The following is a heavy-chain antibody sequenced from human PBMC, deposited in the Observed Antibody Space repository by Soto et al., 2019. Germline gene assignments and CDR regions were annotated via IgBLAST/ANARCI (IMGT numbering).Heavy chain of an antibody. Sequence: ASVKVSCKASGYTFTGYYMHWVRQAPGQGLEWMGWINPNSGGTNYAQKFQGRVTMTRDMSISTAYMELSRLRSDDTAVYYCARARSSSWHDRGSFDYWGQGTLVTVSS. D-gene: IGHD6-13*01. CDR1: GYTFTGYY. V-gene: IGHV1-2*02. J-gene: IGHJ4*02. CDR2: INPNSGGT. CDR3: ARARSSSWHDRGSFDY.